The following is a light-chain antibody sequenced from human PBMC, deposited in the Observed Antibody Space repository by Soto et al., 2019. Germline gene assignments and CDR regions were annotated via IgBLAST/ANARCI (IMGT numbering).Light chain of an antibody. CDR2: VGTGGIVG. CDR3: GADHGSGSYFMLHV. V-gene: IGLV9-49*01. Sequence: QPVLTQPPSASASLGASVTLTCTLSSGYSNDKVDWYQQRPGKGPRFVMRVGTGGIVGSKGDGIPDRFSVLGSGLNRYLTITNIQEEDESDYHCGADHGSGSYFMLHVFGRGTQLTVL. CDR1: SGYSNDK. J-gene: IGLJ6*01.